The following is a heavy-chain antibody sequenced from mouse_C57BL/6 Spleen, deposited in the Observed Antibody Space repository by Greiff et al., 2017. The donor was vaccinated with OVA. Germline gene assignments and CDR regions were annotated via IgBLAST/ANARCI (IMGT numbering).Heavy chain of an antibody. Sequence: KLVESGEGLVKPGGSLKLSCAASGFTFSSYAMSWVRQTPEKRLEWVAYISSGGDYIYYADTVKGRFTISRDNARNTLYLQMSSLKSEDTAMYYCTREGEVYDYDGNKYFDVWGTGTTVTVSS. V-gene: IGHV5-9-1*02. CDR3: TREGEVYDYDGNKYFDV. D-gene: IGHD2-4*01. J-gene: IGHJ1*03. CDR1: GFTFSSYA. CDR2: ISSGGDYI.